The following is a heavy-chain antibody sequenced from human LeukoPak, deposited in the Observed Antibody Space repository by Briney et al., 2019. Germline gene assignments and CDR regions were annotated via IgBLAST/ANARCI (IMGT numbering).Heavy chain of an antibody. CDR1: VSSGLTRW. CDR2: IKEDGSDK. Sequence: GGSLRLSCVASVSSGLTRWMNWVRQAPGKGLEWVAIIKEDGSDKYYVDSVKGRFTISRDNAKNSVYLQMNSLRAEDTAVYYCASHSSGIDYWGQGTLVTVSS. D-gene: IGHD6-19*01. J-gene: IGHJ4*02. CDR3: ASHSSGIDY. V-gene: IGHV3-7*01.